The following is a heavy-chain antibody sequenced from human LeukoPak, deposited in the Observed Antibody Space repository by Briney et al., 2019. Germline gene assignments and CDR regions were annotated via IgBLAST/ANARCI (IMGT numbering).Heavy chain of an antibody. V-gene: IGHV3-48*01. CDR1: GFTFNNYG. D-gene: IGHD5-18*01. Sequence: GGSLRLSCGASGFTFNNYGMNWVRQAPGKGLEWVSYISSSSSTIYYADSVKGRFTISRDNAKNSLYLQMNSLRAEDTAVYYCARVPYNSYAKYYYYYYMDVWGKGTTVTVSS. J-gene: IGHJ6*03. CDR3: ARVPYNSYAKYYYYYYMDV. CDR2: ISSSSSTI.